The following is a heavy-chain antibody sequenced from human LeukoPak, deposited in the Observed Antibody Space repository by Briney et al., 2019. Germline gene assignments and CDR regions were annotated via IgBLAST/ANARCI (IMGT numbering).Heavy chain of an antibody. D-gene: IGHD1-7*01. CDR3: ARGRNWNYQSHFDY. CDR2: TYYSGST. CDR1: GGSISSGGYY. V-gene: IGHV4-31*03. J-gene: IGHJ4*02. Sequence: SETLSLTCTVSGGSISSGGYYWSWIRQHPGKGLEWIGYTYYSGSTYYNPSLKSRVTISVDTSKNQFSLRLTSLTAADTGVYYCARGRNWNYQSHFDYWGQGTLVTVSS.